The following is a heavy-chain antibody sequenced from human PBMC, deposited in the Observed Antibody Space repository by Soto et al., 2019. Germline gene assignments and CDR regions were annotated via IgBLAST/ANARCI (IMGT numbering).Heavy chain of an antibody. Sequence: SETLSLTCPVSGVSISSGDYYLSWIRQPPGKGLEWIGYIYYSGSTYYNPSLKSRVTISVDTSKNQFSLKLSSVTAADTAVYYCARDRGVAVAGMHAEYFQHWGQGTLVTVSS. CDR1: GVSISSGDYY. CDR3: ARDRGVAVAGMHAEYFQH. J-gene: IGHJ1*01. D-gene: IGHD6-19*01. V-gene: IGHV4-30-4*02. CDR2: IYYSGST.